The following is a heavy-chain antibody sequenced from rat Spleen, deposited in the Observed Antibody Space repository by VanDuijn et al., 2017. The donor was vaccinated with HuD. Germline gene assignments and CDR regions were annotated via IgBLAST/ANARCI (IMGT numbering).Heavy chain of an antibody. D-gene: IGHD1-2*01. Sequence: EVQLVESGGGLVQPGRSLKLSCAASGFTFSNYDMAWVRQAPTKGLEWVASISPSGGSTYYRDSVKGRFTVSRDNAKSTLYLQMDSLRSEDTATYYCARHGSYSSYMPLAYWGQGTLVTVSS. J-gene: IGHJ3*01. CDR2: ISPSGGST. V-gene: IGHV5-25*01. CDR3: ARHGSYSSYMPLAY. CDR1: GFTFSNYD.